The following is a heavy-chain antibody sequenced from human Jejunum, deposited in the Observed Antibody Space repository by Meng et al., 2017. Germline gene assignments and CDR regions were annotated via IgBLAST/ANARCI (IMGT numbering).Heavy chain of an antibody. J-gene: IGHJ4*02. Sequence: SETLSPIFEVYGGLFSGYYWTWIRQPPGKGMEWIGEINHSGSTNYNPSLKSRLTISVDTSKSHLSLKLSSVTAADTAVYYCARGYDFCTAPQIYFWGQGSLVTVSS. D-gene: IGHD3-3*01. CDR1: GGLFSGYY. CDR2: INHSGST. CDR3: ARGYDFCTAPQIYF. V-gene: IGHV4-34*01.